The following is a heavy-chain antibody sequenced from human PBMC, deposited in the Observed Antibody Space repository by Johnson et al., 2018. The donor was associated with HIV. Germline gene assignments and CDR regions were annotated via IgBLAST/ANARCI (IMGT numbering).Heavy chain of an antibody. V-gene: IGHV3-20*04. J-gene: IGHJ3*02. CDR2: INWNGGST. CDR1: GFTFDDYG. CDR3: ARDFYAVVATPFIGSAFDI. D-gene: IGHD5-12*01. Sequence: MQLVESGGGLIQPGGSLRLSCAASGFTFDDYGMSWVHQAPGKGLEWVSGINWNGGSTGYADSVKGRFTISRDNAKNSLYLQMNSLRAEDTALYYCARDFYAVVATPFIGSAFDIWGQGTMVTVSS.